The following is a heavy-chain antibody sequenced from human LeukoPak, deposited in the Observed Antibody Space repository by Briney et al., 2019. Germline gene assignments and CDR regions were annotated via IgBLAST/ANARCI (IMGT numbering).Heavy chain of an antibody. D-gene: IGHD3-22*01. CDR3: ARAPPYYYDSSGYKIEPFDY. CDR1: GGSIGSSNW. Sequence: PETLSLTCAVSGGSIGSSNWWSWVRQPPGKGLEWIGEIYHSGSTNYNPSLKSRVTISVDKSKNQFSLKLSSVTAADTAVYYCARAPPYYYDSSGYKIEPFDYWGQGTLVTVSS. J-gene: IGHJ4*02. CDR2: IYHSGST. V-gene: IGHV4-4*03.